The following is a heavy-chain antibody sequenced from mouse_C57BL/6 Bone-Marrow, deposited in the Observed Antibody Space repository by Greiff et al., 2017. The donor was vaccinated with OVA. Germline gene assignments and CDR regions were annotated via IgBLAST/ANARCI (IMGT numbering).Heavy chain of an antibody. CDR2: IDPSDSYT. J-gene: IGHJ3*01. Sequence: QVQLQQPGAELVMPGASVKLSCKASGYTFTSYWMHWVKQRPGQGLEWIGEIDPSDSYTNYNQKFQGKSTLTVDTSSSTAYMQLSSLTSEDSAVYYCARTTTVVAGKFAYWGQGTLVTVSA. CDR1: GYTFTSYW. CDR3: ARTTTVVAGKFAY. D-gene: IGHD1-1*01. V-gene: IGHV1-69*01.